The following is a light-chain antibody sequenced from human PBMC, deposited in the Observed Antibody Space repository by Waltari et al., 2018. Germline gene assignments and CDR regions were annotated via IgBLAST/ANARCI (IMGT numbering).Light chain of an antibody. V-gene: IGLV2-8*01. CDR1: GSGGS. CDR3: SSDAVSNNFYD. CDR2: EVS. J-gene: IGLJ1*01. Sequence: QSPLTPPPSASGSPGQSVTIFCTGTGSGGSVSWYQQHPGKAPKLMIYEVSKRPSGVPDRFSGSKSGNTASLTVSGLQAEDEGDYYCSSDAVSNNFYDFGSGTKVTVL.